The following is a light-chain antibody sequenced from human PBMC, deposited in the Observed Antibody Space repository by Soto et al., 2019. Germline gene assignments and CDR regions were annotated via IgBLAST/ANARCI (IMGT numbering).Light chain of an antibody. CDR3: QQSESTPYT. Sequence: DIQMTQSPSSLSASVGDRVTITCRASQSISSYLNWYQQKPGKAPKLLIYAASSLQSGVPSRFSGSGSGTDFPLTISSLQPEDFATYYCQQSESTPYTFCGGTKVEIK. J-gene: IGKJ4*01. CDR1: QSISSY. CDR2: AAS. V-gene: IGKV1-39*01.